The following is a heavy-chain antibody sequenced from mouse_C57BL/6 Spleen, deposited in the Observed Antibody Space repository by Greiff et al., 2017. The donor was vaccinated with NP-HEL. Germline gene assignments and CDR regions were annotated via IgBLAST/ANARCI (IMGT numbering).Heavy chain of an antibody. CDR1: GFTFSDYY. Sequence: EVKLMESEGGLVQPGSSMKLSCTASGFTFSDYYMAWVRQVPEKGLEWVANINYDGSSTYYLDSLKSRFIISRDNAQNILYLQMSSLKSDDTATYYCARDTYYSNYACAYWGQGTLVTVSA. CDR2: INYDGSST. D-gene: IGHD2-5*01. J-gene: IGHJ3*01. V-gene: IGHV5-16*01. CDR3: ARDTYYSNYACAY.